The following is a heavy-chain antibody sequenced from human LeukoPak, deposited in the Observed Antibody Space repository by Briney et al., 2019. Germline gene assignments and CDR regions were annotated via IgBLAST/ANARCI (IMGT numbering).Heavy chain of an antibody. CDR1: GGSISSYY. CDR2: IYYSGST. D-gene: IGHD5/OR15-5a*01. V-gene: IGHV4-59*01. Sequence: SETLSLTCTVSGGSISSYYWSWIRQPPGKGLEWIGYIYYSGSTNYNPSLKSRVTISVDTSKNQFSLKLSSVTAADTAVYYCARGFYHYDYWGQGTLVTVSS. CDR3: ARGFYHYDY. J-gene: IGHJ4*02.